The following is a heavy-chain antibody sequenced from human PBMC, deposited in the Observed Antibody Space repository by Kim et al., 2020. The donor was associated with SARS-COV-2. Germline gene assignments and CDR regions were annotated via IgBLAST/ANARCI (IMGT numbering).Heavy chain of an antibody. J-gene: IGHJ6*02. Sequence: GGSLRLSCAASGFTFSSYGMHWVRQAPGKGLEWVAVIWYDGSNKYYADSVKGRFTISRDNSKNTLYLQMNSLRAEDTAVYYCAKGGPDYGDYAGMDVWGQGTTVTVSS. CDR2: IWYDGSNK. V-gene: IGHV3-33*06. D-gene: IGHD4-17*01. CDR1: GFTFSSYG. CDR3: AKGGPDYGDYAGMDV.